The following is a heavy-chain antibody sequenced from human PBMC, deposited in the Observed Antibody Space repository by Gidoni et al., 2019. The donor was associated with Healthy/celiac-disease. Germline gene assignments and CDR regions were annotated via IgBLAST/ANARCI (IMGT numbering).Heavy chain of an antibody. V-gene: IGHV5-10-1*03. CDR3: ARLEVYYGGNSEDYYYYGMDV. Sequence: EVQLVQSGAEVKKPGESLRISCKGSGYSFTSYWISWVRQMPGKGLEWMGRIDPSDSYTNYSPSFQGHVTISADKSISTAYLQWSSLKASDTAMYYCARLEVYYGGNSEDYYYYGMDVWGQGTTVTVSS. J-gene: IGHJ6*02. CDR2: IDPSDSYT. D-gene: IGHD4-17*01. CDR1: GYSFTSYW.